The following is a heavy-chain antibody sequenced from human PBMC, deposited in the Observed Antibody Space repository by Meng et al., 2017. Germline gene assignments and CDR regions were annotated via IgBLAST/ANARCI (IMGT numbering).Heavy chain of an antibody. CDR3: ARVRDYVGGSYHGLDY. CDR2: INSDGSST. J-gene: IGHJ4*02. CDR1: GFTFSSYW. V-gene: IGHV3-74*01. D-gene: IGHD3-16*02. Sequence: GESLKISCAASGFTFSSYWMHWVRQAPGKGLVWVSRINSDGSSTSYADSVKGRFTISRDNAKNTLYLQMNSLRAEDTAVYYCARVRDYVGGSYHGLDYWGQGTLVTVSS.